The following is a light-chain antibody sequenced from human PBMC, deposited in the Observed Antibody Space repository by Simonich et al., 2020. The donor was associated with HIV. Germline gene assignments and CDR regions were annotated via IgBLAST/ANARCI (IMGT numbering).Light chain of an antibody. Sequence: SYVLTQPPSVSVAPGTTARITCGGNNIGTKSVHWYQQKPAQPPVLVVYDDSDRPSGLPGGFSGSNAGNTATLTISSVEDGDEADYYCQVWDSSSDHPHVVFGGGTKLTVL. CDR1: NIGTKS. CDR2: DDS. CDR3: QVWDSSSDHPHVV. V-gene: IGLV3-21*03. J-gene: IGLJ2*01.